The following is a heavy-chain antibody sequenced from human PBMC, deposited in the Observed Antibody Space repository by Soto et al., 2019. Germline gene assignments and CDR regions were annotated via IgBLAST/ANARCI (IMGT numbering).Heavy chain of an antibody. CDR1: GYTLTSYG. V-gene: IGHV1-18*01. D-gene: IGHD6-6*01. J-gene: IGHJ5*02. Sequence: ASVKVSCKASGYTLTSYGISWVRQAPGQGLEWMGWISAYNGNTNYAQKLQGRVTMTTDTSTSTAYMELRSLRSDDTAVYYCARGSSSSGLNWFDPWGQGTLVTVSS. CDR3: ARGSSSSGLNWFDP. CDR2: ISAYNGNT.